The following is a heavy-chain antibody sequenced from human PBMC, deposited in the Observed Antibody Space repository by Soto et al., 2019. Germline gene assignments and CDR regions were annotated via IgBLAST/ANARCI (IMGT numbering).Heavy chain of an antibody. V-gene: IGHV3-23*01. D-gene: IGHD6-25*01. J-gene: IGHJ4*02. CDR3: AKFFVETGSNSGWPWSFHY. CDR2: ISGSGGTT. Sequence: EVQLLESGGGLVQPGRSLRLSCAASGFTFSNYAMSWVRQAPRQGLDWVSAISGSGGTTYYADSVKGRFTISRDNSKNTLCLQRHSLRAEDAAVYYCAKFFVETGSNSGWPWSFHYWGQGTLVTVSS. CDR1: GFTFSNYA.